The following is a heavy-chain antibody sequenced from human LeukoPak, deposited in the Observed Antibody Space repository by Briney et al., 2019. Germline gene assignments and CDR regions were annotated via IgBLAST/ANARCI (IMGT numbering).Heavy chain of an antibody. CDR1: TFTFSNYA. Sequence: GGSLRLSCAASTFTFSNYAMNWVRQAPGEGLEWVSGISGSGTGTHYADSVKGRFTISRDNSKNTLYLQMNSLRAEDTAVYYCAKEDDILTGYYPFDSWGQGTLVTVSS. D-gene: IGHD3-9*01. CDR3: AKEDDILTGYYPFDS. V-gene: IGHV3-23*01. CDR2: ISGSGTGT. J-gene: IGHJ4*02.